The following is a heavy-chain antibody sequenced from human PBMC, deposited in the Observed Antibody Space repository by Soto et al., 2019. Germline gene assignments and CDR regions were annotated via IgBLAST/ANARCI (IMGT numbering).Heavy chain of an antibody. CDR3: ARSPYYYGSGSYFPYYFDY. Sequence: ASVKVSCKASGYTFTGYYMHWVRQAPGQGLEWMGWINPSSGGTNYAQKFQGWVTMTRDTSISTACMELSRLRSDDTAVYYCARSPYYYGSGSYFPYYFDYWGQGTLVTVSS. CDR2: INPSSGGT. CDR1: GYTFTGYY. D-gene: IGHD3-10*01. J-gene: IGHJ4*02. V-gene: IGHV1-2*04.